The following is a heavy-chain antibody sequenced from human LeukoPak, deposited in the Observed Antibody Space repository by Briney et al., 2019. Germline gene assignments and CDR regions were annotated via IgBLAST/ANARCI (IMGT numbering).Heavy chain of an antibody. J-gene: IGHJ6*03. Sequence: PSETLSLTCAVSGGSISSSNWWSWVRQPPGKGLEWIGYIYYSGSTNYNPSLKSRVTISVDTSKNQFSLKLSSVTAADTAVYYCARGPSGGWYVPNYYYYYMDVWGKGTTVTVSS. CDR2: IYYSGST. CDR3: ARGPSGGWYVPNYYYYYMDV. V-gene: IGHV4-4*02. CDR1: GGSISSSNW. D-gene: IGHD6-19*01.